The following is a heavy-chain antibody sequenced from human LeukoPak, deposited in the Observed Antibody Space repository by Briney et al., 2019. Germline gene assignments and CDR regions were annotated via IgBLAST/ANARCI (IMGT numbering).Heavy chain of an antibody. CDR3: ARGQWLVRGFGY. J-gene: IGHJ4*02. D-gene: IGHD6-19*01. V-gene: IGHV4-34*01. CDR2: INHSGST. CDR1: GGSFSGYY. Sequence: SETLSLTCAVYGGSFSGYYWSWIRQPPGKGLEWIGEINHSGSTNYNPSLKSRVTISVDTSKNQFSLKLSSVTAADTAVYYCARGQWLVRGFGYWGQGTLVTVSS.